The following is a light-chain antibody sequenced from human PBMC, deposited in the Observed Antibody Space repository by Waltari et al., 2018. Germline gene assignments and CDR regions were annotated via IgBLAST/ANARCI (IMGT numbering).Light chain of an antibody. V-gene: IGLV1-44*01. Sequence: QSVLTQPPSASGTPGQRVTISCSGGSSTIGSNHVHWYQHLPGTAPKLLIYLNDQRPSGVPDRFSGSKSGTSASLAISGLQSEDEVDYFCATWDENINGPLFGGGTKVTVL. CDR1: SSTIGSNH. J-gene: IGLJ3*02. CDR2: LND. CDR3: ATWDENINGPL.